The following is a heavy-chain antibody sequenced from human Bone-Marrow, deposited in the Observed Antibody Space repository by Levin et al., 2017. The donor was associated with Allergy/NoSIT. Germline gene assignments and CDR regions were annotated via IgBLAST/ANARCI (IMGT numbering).Heavy chain of an antibody. Sequence: GGSLRLSCSASGFTFSKYGMHWVRQAPGKGLEWVALMWYDEDNRHYADSVKGRFTISRDNSKSTLYLQMNALRAEDTGVYYCAREGYDTTGPDDCWGQGTLVTVSS. D-gene: IGHD3-22*01. CDR3: AREGYDTTGPDDC. J-gene: IGHJ4*02. CDR1: GFTFSKYG. CDR2: MWYDEDNR. V-gene: IGHV3-33*01.